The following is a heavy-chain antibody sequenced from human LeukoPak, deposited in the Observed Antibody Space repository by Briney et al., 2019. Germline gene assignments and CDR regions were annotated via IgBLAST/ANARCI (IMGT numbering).Heavy chain of an antibody. Sequence: SETLSLTCTVSGGSISSGGYYWSWIRQHPGKGLEWIGYIYYSGSTYYNPSLKSRVTISVDTSKNQFSLELSSVTAADTAVYYCARRSYGTVVDYWGQGTLVTVSS. CDR3: ARRSYGTVVDY. D-gene: IGHD5-18*01. J-gene: IGHJ4*02. CDR2: IYYSGST. V-gene: IGHV4-31*03. CDR1: GGSISSGGYY.